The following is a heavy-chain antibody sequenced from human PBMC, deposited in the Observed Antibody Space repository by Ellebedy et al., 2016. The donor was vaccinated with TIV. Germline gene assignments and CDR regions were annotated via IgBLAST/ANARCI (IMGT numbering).Heavy chain of an antibody. CDR3: ARDVHDSDLTYGMDV. Sequence: AASVKVSCKASGYTFTSYGISWVRQAPGQGPEWMGWISAHNDNTNYAQNMQGRLTLTTDTSTSTAYMELRSLRSDDTAVYYCARDVHDSDLTYGMDVWGQGTTVSVSS. D-gene: IGHD3-22*01. V-gene: IGHV1-18*04. CDR2: ISAHNDNT. J-gene: IGHJ6*02. CDR1: GYTFTSYG.